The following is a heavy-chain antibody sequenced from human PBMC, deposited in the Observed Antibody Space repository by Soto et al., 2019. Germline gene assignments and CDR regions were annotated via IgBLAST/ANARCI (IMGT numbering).Heavy chain of an antibody. CDR2: INAGNGNT. CDR1: GYTFTSYA. D-gene: IGHD3-10*01. V-gene: IGHV1-3*01. CDR3: ARGHYYGSGSYKGMDV. Sequence: ASVKVSCKASGYTFTSYAMHWVRQAPGQRLEWMGWINAGNGNTKYSQKFQGRVTITRDTSASTAYMELSSLRSEDTAVYYCARGHYYGSGSYKGMDVWGQGTTVTVSS. J-gene: IGHJ6*02.